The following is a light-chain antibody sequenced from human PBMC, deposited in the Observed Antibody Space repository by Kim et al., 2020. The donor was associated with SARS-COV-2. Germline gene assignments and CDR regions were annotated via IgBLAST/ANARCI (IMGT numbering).Light chain of an antibody. CDR1: SLRTYY. CDR2: EKN. CDR3: HSRDISGNEF. Sequence: SSELTQDPAVSVALGQTVRITCQGDSLRTYYASWYQQKPRQAPVLVFYEKNIRPSGIPDRFSGSNSGNTASLTIAGAQADDEADYYCHSRDISGNEFFGGGTQLTVL. V-gene: IGLV3-19*01. J-gene: IGLJ2*01.